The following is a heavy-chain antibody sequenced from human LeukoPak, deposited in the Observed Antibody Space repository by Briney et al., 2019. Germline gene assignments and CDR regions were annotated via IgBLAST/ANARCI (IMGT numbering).Heavy chain of an antibody. D-gene: IGHD1-26*01. J-gene: IGHJ4*02. CDR1: GYTFTSYA. CDR3: ARDSGSGNNDY. V-gene: IGHV1-3*01. CDR2: INAGNGNT. Sequence: GASVKVSCKASGYTFTSYAMHWVRQAPGRRLEWMGWINAGNGNTKYSQNFQGRVTFISNTSATTAFMELSSLRSEDAAVYYCARDSGSGNNDYWGQGTLVTVSS.